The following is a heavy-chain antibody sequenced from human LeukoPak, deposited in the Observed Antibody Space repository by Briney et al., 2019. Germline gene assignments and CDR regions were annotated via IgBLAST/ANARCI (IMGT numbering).Heavy chain of an antibody. D-gene: IGHD3-10*01. CDR3: ARDLPYYGSGNYYYYFYGMDV. J-gene: IGHJ6*02. V-gene: IGHV3-33*01. CDR1: GFSFSGYG. CDR2: IWYDGSNK. Sequence: PGGSLRLSCAASGFSFSGYGMHWVRQAPGKGLEWVAVIWYDGSNKYYADSVKGRFTISRDNSKNTLYLQMSSLRAEDTAVYYCARDLPYYGSGNYYYYFYGMDVWGQGTTVTVSS.